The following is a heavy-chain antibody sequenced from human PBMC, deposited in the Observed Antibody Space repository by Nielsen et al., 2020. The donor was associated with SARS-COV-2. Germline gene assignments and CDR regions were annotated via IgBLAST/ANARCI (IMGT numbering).Heavy chain of an antibody. CDR2: VSQTGTT. V-gene: IGHV4-4*02. CDR1: GGSVSSSAW. J-gene: IGHJ6*03. D-gene: IGHD2-2*01. Sequence: SETLSLTCAVSGGSVSSSAWWTWVRQSPGKGLEWIGEVSQTGTTNYNPSLKGRVTLSMDKSKSQFSLRLTSVSAADTAVYFCARGDLVVVPSPVLGLGPIFYYFSLDVWGKVTTVIVSS. CDR3: ARGDLVVVPSPVLGLGPIFYYFSLDV.